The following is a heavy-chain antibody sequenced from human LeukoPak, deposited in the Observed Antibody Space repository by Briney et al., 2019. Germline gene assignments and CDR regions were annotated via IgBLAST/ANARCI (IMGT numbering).Heavy chain of an antibody. J-gene: IGHJ5*02. CDR2: IYYSGST. CDR3: ARENLGYCSSTSCLNWNYDSDWFDP. Sequence: SETLSLTCTVSGGSISSHYWSWIRQPPGKGLEWIGYIYYSGSTNYNPSLKSRVTISLDTSKNQFSLKLSSVTAADTAVYYCARENLGYCSSTSCLNWNYDSDWFDPWGQGTLVTVSS. D-gene: IGHD2-2*01. CDR1: GGSISSHY. V-gene: IGHV4-59*11.